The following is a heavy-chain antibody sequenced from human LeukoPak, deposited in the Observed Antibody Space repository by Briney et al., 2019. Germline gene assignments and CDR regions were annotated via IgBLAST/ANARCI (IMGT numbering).Heavy chain of an antibody. V-gene: IGHV4-59*01. CDR3: ASTGPDISGHYQAY. Sequence: SETLSLTCTVSGGSISSYYWSWIRQPPGKGLEWIGYIDHSGDTDYNHSLGGRATITVDTSKNQFSLKLTSVTAADTAVYYCASTGPDISGHYQAYWGQGTLVIVSS. D-gene: IGHD3-22*01. J-gene: IGHJ4*02. CDR1: GGSISSYY. CDR2: IDHSGDT.